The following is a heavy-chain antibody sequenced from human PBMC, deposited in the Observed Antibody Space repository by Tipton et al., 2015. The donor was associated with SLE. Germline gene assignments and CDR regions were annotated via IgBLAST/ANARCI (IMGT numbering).Heavy chain of an antibody. D-gene: IGHD3-22*01. V-gene: IGHV4-31*03. J-gene: IGHJ4*02. CDR2: VFSSGTT. Sequence: TLSLTCTVSSGSVSSGAYYWSWIRQHPGKGLEWIGYVFSSGTTYYNPSLQGRRSMSLDTSKNQLSLQLSSVTSADTAVYYCARYFYASSGVCLFDLWGQGTLVTVSP. CDR1: SGSVSSGAYY. CDR3: ARYFYASSGVCLFDL.